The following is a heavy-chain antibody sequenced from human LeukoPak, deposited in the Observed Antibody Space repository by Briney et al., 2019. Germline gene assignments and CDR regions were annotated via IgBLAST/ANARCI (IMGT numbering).Heavy chain of an antibody. CDR2: INDSGSV. CDR1: SGSFSGYY. CDR3: ARRLVDSGASQVSED. Sequence: PSETLSLTCAVYSGSFSGYYWSWIRQPPGKGLEWIGEINDSGSVNCNPSLKNRVTLSVDTSKNQFSLRLSSVAAADTADCARRLVDSGASQVSEDWGQETLVTVSS. J-gene: IGHJ4*01. D-gene: IGHD2-15*01. V-gene: IGHV4-34*01.